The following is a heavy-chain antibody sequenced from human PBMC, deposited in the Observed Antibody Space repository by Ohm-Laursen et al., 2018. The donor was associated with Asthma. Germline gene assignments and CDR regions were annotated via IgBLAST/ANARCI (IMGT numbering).Heavy chain of an antibody. J-gene: IGHJ4*02. CDR3: ARGSSPDY. Sequence: SLRLSCAASGFTFSSYWMHWVRQMPGKGLVWLALITSDGSTTRYADSVKGRFTISRDNAKNTLYLQMDSLRAEDTAVYYCARGSSPDYWGQGTLVTVSS. CDR2: ITSDGSTT. V-gene: IGHV3-74*01. D-gene: IGHD6-6*01. CDR1: GFTFSSYW.